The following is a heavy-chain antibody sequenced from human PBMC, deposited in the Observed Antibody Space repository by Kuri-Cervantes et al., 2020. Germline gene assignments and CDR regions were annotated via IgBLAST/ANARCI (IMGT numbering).Heavy chain of an antibody. Sequence: GESLKISCAVSGLTVSNTYMSWVRQAPGKGLEWVSAIYSDGSTHYADSVKGRFTISRDNSKNTLYLQMNTLRAEDTAVYHCAREGYSAWDAFDIWGQGTMVTDSS. CDR1: GLTVSNTY. V-gene: IGHV3-53*01. J-gene: IGHJ3*02. D-gene: IGHD5-12*01. CDR2: IYSDGST. CDR3: AREGYSAWDAFDI.